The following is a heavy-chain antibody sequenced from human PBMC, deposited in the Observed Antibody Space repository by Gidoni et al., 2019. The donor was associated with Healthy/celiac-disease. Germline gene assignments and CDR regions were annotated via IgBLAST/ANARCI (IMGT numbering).Heavy chain of an antibody. CDR1: GFTFSSSS. D-gene: IGHD3-3*01. V-gene: IGHV3-21*01. CDR2: ISSSSSYI. J-gene: IGHJ3*02. Sequence: EVQLVESGGGLVKTGGSLRLSCAASGFTFSSSSMNWVRQAPGKGLEWVSSISSSSSYIYYADSVKGRFTISRDNAKNSLYLQMNSLRAEDTAVYYCARVHTNYDFWSGTYAFDIWGQGTMVTVSS. CDR3: ARVHTNYDFWSGTYAFDI.